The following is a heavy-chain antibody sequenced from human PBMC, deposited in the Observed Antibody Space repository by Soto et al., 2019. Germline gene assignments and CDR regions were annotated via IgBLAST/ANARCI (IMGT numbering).Heavy chain of an antibody. Sequence: VSVKVSCKASGYTLTNYDISWVRQAPGQGLEWMGWISGHNGNTNYAQKLQGRVTMTTDTSTSTAYMELRSLRSDDTAVYYCARENNWNPFDYWGQGTLVTVSS. V-gene: IGHV1-18*04. J-gene: IGHJ4*02. CDR1: GYTLTNYD. D-gene: IGHD1-20*01. CDR2: ISGHNGNT. CDR3: ARENNWNPFDY.